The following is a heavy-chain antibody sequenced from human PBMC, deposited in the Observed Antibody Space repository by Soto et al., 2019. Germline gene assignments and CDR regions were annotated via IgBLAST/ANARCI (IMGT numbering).Heavy chain of an antibody. J-gene: IGHJ4*02. D-gene: IGHD6-6*01. CDR1: GFTFSSYA. CDR2: ISGSGGST. V-gene: IGHV3-23*01. CDR3: AKSPRPYSSLNFDY. Sequence: GGSLRLSCAASGFTFSSYAMSWVRQAPGKGLEWVSAISGSGGSTYYADSVKGRFAISRDNSKNTLYLQMNSLRAEDTAVYYCAKSPRPYSSLNFDYWGQGTLVTVSS.